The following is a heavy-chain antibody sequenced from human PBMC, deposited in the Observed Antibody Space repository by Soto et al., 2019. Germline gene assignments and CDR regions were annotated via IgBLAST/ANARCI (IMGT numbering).Heavy chain of an antibody. Sequence: SETLSLTCTVSGGSISSGGYYWSWIRQHPGKGLEWIGYIYYSGSTYYNPSLKSRVTISVDTSKNQFSLKLSSVTAADTAVYYCARDRGYDILTRYGAMNFWAQGPRFTSP. CDR3: ARDRGYDILTRYGAMNF. CDR2: IYYSGST. D-gene: IGHD3-9*01. J-gene: IGHJ6*02. V-gene: IGHV4-31*03. CDR1: GGSISSGGYY.